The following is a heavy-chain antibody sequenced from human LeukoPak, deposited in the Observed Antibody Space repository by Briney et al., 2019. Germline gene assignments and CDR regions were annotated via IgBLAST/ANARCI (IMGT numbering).Heavy chain of an antibody. CDR1: GGSIDSGDYY. V-gene: IGHV4-39*07. CDR2: IHHSGST. CDR3: ARHPIQRSLGGVPDWFDP. J-gene: IGHJ5*02. D-gene: IGHD5-18*01. Sequence: PSETLSLTCTVSGGSIDSGDYYWGWIRQPPGKGLECIASIHHSGSTYYDPSLKSRVTLSVGTSKNQFSLTLRSVTAADTAIYYCARHPIQRSLGGVPDWFDPWGQGTLVTVSS.